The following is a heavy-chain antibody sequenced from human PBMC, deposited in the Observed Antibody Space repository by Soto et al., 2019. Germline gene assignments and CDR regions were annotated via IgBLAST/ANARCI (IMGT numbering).Heavy chain of an antibody. CDR3: ARKILGSTSRPNYWYFDL. V-gene: IGHV3-23*01. Sequence: EGQLLESGGALVQPGGSLRLSCAGSGFTFINYAMNWVRQAPGKGLEWVSSISGGGDAAFFPDSVRGRFTISRDNSKNTVSLQMNSLGVDDTAVYYCARKILGSTSRPNYWYFDLWGRGTLVTVSS. D-gene: IGHD2-2*01. CDR2: ISGGGDAA. J-gene: IGHJ2*01. CDR1: GFTFINYA.